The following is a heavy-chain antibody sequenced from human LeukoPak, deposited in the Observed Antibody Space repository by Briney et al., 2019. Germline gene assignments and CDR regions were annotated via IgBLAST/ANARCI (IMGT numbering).Heavy chain of an antibody. D-gene: IGHD3-10*01. CDR1: GFTFSKTG. Sequence: PGGTLRLSCAASGFTFSKTGMSWVRQAPGKGLEWVSAISGSGGTTYYADSVKGRFTISRDNSKNTLYLQMNSLRAEDTAVYYCARGRNWFDPWGQGTLVTVSS. V-gene: IGHV3-23*01. CDR3: ARGRNWFDP. CDR2: ISGSGGTT. J-gene: IGHJ5*02.